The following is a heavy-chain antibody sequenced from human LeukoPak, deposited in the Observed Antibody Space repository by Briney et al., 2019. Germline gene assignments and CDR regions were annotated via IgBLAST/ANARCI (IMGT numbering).Heavy chain of an antibody. J-gene: IGHJ3*02. CDR3: ARDRELLDAFDI. Sequence: SVKVSCKASGGTFSSYAISWVRQAPGQGLEWMGRIIPIFGTANYAQKFQGRVTITTDESTSTAYMELCSLRSEDTAVYHCARDRELLDAFDIWGQGTMVTVSS. CDR2: IIPIFGTA. D-gene: IGHD1-26*01. CDR1: GGTFSSYA. V-gene: IGHV1-69*05.